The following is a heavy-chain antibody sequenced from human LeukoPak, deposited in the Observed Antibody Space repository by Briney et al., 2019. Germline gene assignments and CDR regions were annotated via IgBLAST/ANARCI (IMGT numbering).Heavy chain of an antibody. Sequence: ASVKVSCKASGGTFSSYAISWVRQAPGQGLEWMGGITPIFGTANYAQKFQGRVTITADESTSTAYMELSSLRSEDTAVYYCARAPQDIVVVPAPFAEYFQHWGQGTLVTVSS. CDR3: ARAPQDIVVVPAPFAEYFQH. CDR1: GGTFSSYA. CDR2: ITPIFGTA. V-gene: IGHV1-69*13. D-gene: IGHD2-2*01. J-gene: IGHJ1*01.